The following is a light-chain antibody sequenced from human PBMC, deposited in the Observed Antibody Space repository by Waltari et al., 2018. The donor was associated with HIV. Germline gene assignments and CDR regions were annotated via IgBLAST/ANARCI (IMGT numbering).Light chain of an antibody. CDR3: QARDSSTVV. J-gene: IGLJ2*01. V-gene: IGLV3-1*01. CDR2: QDT. Sequence: SYELTQPPSVSVSPGQTASITCSGDELGDRYACWYQQKPGQSPLLVIYQDTKRPSGIPERFSGSNAGNTATLTSSWTQAMDWAGYYCQARDSSTVVFGGGTKLTVL. CDR1: ELGDRY.